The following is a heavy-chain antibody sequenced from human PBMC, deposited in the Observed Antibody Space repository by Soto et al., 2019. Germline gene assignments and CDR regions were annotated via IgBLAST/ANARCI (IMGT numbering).Heavy chain of an antibody. CDR3: TNRKLKTRPWGHPFDV. Sequence: GGSLRLSCAASGFTFSSYAMSWVRQAPGKGLEWVSAISSSGGSTYYPDSVKGRFTISRDNSKNTLFLQMSSLRAEDTAVYYCTNRKLKTRPWGHPFDVWGQAKMVTVS. J-gene: IGHJ3*01. CDR1: GFTFSSYA. D-gene: IGHD6-6*01. V-gene: IGHV3-23*01. CDR2: ISSSGGST.